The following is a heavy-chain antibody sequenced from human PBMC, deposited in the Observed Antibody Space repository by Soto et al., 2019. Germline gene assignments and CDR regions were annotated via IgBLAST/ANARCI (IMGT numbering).Heavy chain of an antibody. CDR1: RGSMSSSDW. CDR2: TYHSGST. V-gene: IGHV4-4*02. D-gene: IGHD3-16*01. CDR3: ATWGSNAFDI. J-gene: IGHJ3*02. Sequence: QLQESGPGLVEPSGTLSLTCAVSRGSMSSSDWWCWVRHAPGKVLDCLGETYHSGSTNYNPSLQMRVTLSVDTSKNQFSLTLTSVTSADTGGYYCATWGSNAFDIWGQGTMVTVSS.